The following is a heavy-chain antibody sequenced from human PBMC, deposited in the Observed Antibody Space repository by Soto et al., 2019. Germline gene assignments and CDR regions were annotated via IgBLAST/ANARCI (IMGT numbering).Heavy chain of an antibody. D-gene: IGHD5-12*01. V-gene: IGHV4-31*03. CDR2: IYYSGST. J-gene: IGHJ5*02. CDR1: GGSISSGGYY. Sequence: SETLSLTCTVSGGSISSGGYYWSWIRQHPGKGLEWIGYIYYSGSTYYNPSLKSRVTISVDSSKNQFSLKLSSVTAADTAVYFWARAQGFDFHHGFDPWGQGALVTVSS. CDR3: ARAQGFDFHHGFDP.